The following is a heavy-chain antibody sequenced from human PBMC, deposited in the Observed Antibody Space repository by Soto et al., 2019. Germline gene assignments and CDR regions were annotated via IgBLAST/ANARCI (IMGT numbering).Heavy chain of an antibody. Sequence: GGSLRLSCAASGFTFSSYGMHWVRQVPGKGLEWVAVIWYDGSNKYYADSVKGRFTISRDNSKNTLYLQMNSLRAEDTAVYYCARDRGAVAGTFDYWGQGTLVTAPQ. CDR2: IWYDGSNK. CDR1: GFTFSSYG. CDR3: ARDRGAVAGTFDY. V-gene: IGHV3-33*01. J-gene: IGHJ4*02. D-gene: IGHD6-19*01.